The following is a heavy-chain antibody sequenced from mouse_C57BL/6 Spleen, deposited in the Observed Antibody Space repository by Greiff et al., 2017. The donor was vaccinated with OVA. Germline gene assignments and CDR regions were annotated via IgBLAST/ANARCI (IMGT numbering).Heavy chain of an antibody. Sequence: QVQLQQPGAELVMPGASVKLSCKASGYTFTSYWMHWVKQRPGHGLEWIGEIDPSDSYTNYNQKFKGKATLTVDKSSSTAYMQLSSLTSEDSAADDCSLRLDYYVMDYWGQGTSVTVSS. D-gene: IGHD3-2*02. V-gene: IGHV1-69*01. J-gene: IGHJ4*01. CDR2: IDPSDSYT. CDR1: GYTFTSYW. CDR3: SLRLDYYVMDY.